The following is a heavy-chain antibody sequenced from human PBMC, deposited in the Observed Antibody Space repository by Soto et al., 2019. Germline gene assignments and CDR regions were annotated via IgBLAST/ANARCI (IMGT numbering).Heavy chain of an antibody. D-gene: IGHD6-6*01. CDR1: GDSVSGSTYY. CDR3: AREQLESYYFDY. V-gene: IGHV4-61*01. J-gene: IGHJ4*02. CDR2: IYYSGST. Sequence: PSETLSLTCTVSGDSVSGSTYYWSWIRQPPGKGLEWIGYIYYSGSTNYNPSLKSRVTISVDTSKNQFSLKLSSVTAADTAVYYCAREQLESYYFDYWGQGTLVTVSS.